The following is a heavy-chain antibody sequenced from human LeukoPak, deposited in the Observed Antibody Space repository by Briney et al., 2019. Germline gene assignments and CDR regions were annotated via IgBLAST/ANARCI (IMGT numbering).Heavy chain of an antibody. CDR2: INPNSGGT. D-gene: IGHD2-2*03. CDR1: GYTFTGYY. J-gene: IGHJ6*03. Sequence: ASVKVSCKASGYTFTGYYMHWVRQAPGQGLEWMGWINPNSGGTNYAQKLQGRVTMTTDTSTSTAYMELRSLRSDDTAVYYCARSGLLTGYCSSTSCYGDYYYYMDVWGKGTTVTVSS. CDR3: ARSGLLTGYCSSTSCYGDYYYYMDV. V-gene: IGHV1-2*02.